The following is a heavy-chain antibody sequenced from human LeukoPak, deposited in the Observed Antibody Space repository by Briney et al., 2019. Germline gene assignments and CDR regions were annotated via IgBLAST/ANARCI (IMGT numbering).Heavy chain of an antibody. CDR2: INPNSGGT. J-gene: IGHJ3*02. Sequence: ASVKVSCKASGYTFTGYYMHWVRQAPGQGLEWMGWINPNSGGTNYAQKFQGWVTMTRDTSISTAYMELSRLRSDDTAVYYCAAASLGYCSGGSCYLGAFDIWGQGTMVTVSS. V-gene: IGHV1-2*04. CDR1: GYTFTGYY. CDR3: AAASLGYCSGGSCYLGAFDI. D-gene: IGHD2-15*01.